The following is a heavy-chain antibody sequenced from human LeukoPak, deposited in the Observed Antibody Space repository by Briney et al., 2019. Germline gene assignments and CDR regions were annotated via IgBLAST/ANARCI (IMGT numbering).Heavy chain of an antibody. V-gene: IGHV3-48*01. CDR3: ARETILAVAGDF. CDR1: GFTFNRNN. D-gene: IGHD6-19*01. CDR2: ISSTSITM. J-gene: IGHJ4*02. Sequence: GGSLRLSCAASGFTFNRNNMNWVRQAPGKGLEGVSYISSTSITMYYADSVKGRFTISRDNAKNSLYLQMNSLRADDTAVYYCARETILAVAGDFWGQGTLVTVSS.